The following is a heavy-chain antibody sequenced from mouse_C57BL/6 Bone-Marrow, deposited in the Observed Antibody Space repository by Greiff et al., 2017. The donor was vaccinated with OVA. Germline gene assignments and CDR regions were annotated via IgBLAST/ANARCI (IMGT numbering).Heavy chain of an antibody. V-gene: IGHV1-50*01. CDR3: ARDYE. J-gene: IGHJ3*01. Sequence: QVQLQQPGAELVKPGASVKLSCKASGYTFTSYWMQWVKQRPGQGLEWIGEIDPSDSYTNYNQKFKGKATLTVDTSSSTAYMQLSSLTSEDSAVYYCARDYEWGQGTLVTVSA. CDR1: GYTFTSYW. CDR2: IDPSDSYT. D-gene: IGHD2-4*01.